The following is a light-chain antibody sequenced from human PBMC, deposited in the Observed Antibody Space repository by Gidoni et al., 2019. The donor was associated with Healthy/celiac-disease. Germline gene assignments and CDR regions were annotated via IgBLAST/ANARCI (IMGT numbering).Light chain of an antibody. CDR3: QQYNNWPPYT. Sequence: EIVMTQYPATLAVSPGERATLSCRASQSVSSTLAWYQQKPGQAPRLLIDGASTRATGIPARFSGSGSGTEFTLTISSLQSEDFAVYYCQQYNNWPPYTFGQGTKLEIK. J-gene: IGKJ2*01. V-gene: IGKV3-15*01. CDR1: QSVSST. CDR2: GAS.